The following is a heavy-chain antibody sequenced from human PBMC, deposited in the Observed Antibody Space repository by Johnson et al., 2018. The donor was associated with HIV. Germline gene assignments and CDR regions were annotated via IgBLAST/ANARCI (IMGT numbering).Heavy chain of an antibody. CDR3: AREDTAGVIKRAFDI. CDR2: IYSGGST. CDR1: GFTVSSNY. J-gene: IGHJ3*02. Sequence: VQLVESGGGLVQPGGSLRLSCAASGFTVSSNYMSWVRQAPGKGLEWVSIIYSGGSTYYADSVKGRFTISRDNSKNTLYLQMNSLRAEDTAVYYCAREDTAGVIKRAFDIWGQGTMVTVSS. D-gene: IGHD5-18*01. V-gene: IGHV3-66*02.